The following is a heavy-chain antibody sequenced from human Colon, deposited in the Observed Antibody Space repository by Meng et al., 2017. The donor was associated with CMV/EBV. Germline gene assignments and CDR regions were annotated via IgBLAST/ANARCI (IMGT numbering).Heavy chain of an antibody. CDR1: GGSFNAYY. J-gene: IGHJ4*02. D-gene: IGHD3-3*01. Sequence: QVQLLQWGAGLLKPSETLSLTCAISGGSFNAYYLTWIRQSPGKGLEWIGELNHSGSTNYNPSLKSRVTISIDTSKRHFSLRLTSVTAADTAVYYCARGRNGWLLPLDSWGQGTLVTVSS. CDR3: ARGRNGWLLPLDS. CDR2: LNHSGST. V-gene: IGHV4-34*01.